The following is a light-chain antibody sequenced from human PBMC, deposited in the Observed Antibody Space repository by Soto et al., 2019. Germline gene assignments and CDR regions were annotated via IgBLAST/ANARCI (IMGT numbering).Light chain of an antibody. CDR3: QQRSNWPPCP. V-gene: IGKV3-11*01. Sequence: IVVTQSAATLSLSPGERATLSCRASQSVSSYLAWYQQKPGQAPRLLIYDASNRATGIPARFSGSGSGTDFTLTISSLEPEDFAVYYCQQRSNWPPCPFGQGTNV. CDR1: QSVSSY. CDR2: DAS. J-gene: IGKJ1*01.